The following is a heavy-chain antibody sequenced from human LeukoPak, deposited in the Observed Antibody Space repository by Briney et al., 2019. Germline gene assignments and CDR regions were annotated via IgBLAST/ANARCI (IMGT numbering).Heavy chain of an antibody. CDR1: GGSISSYY. CDR2: IYYSGST. Sequence: SETLSLTCTVSGGSISSYYWSWIRQPPGNGLEWIGYIYYSGSTNYNPSLKSRVTISVDTSKNQFSLKLSSVTAADTAVYYCATDGGSGNYFDYWGQGTLVTVSS. CDR3: ATDGGSGNYFDY. J-gene: IGHJ4*02. D-gene: IGHD3-16*01. V-gene: IGHV4-59*01.